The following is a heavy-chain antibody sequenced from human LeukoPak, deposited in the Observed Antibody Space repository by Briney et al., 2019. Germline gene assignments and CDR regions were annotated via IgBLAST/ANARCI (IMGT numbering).Heavy chain of an antibody. CDR1: GGSISSSSYY. J-gene: IGHJ6*03. CDR3: ASVRRGFGESSKYYAYYYMGV. D-gene: IGHD3-10*01. V-gene: IGHV4-39*01. Sequence: SETLSLTCTVSGGSISSSSYYWGWIRQPPGKGLEWSGNIYYSGSTYYNPSLKSRVTISLDTSKNQFSLKLSSVTAADTAVYYCASVRRGFGESSKYYAYYYMGVWGKGTTVTISS. CDR2: IYYSGST.